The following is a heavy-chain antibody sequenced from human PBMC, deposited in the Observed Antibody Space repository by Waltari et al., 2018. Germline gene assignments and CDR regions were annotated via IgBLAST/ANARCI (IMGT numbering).Heavy chain of an antibody. J-gene: IGHJ4*02. V-gene: IGHV3-48*04. CDR2: ISSSSSTI. D-gene: IGHD2-2*01. CDR1: GFTFSSYS. Sequence: EVQLVESGGGLVQPGGSLRLSCAASGFTFSSYSMNWVRQAPGKGREWVSYISSSSSTIYYADSVKGRFTISRDNAKNSLYLQMNSLRAEDTAVYYCAREGVPAAFDYWGQGTLVTVSS. CDR3: AREGVPAAFDY.